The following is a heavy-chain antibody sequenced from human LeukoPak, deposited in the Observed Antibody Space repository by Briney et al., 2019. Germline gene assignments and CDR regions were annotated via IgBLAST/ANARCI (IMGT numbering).Heavy chain of an antibody. CDR1: GFNFNIYA. J-gene: IGHJ4*02. Sequence: GGSLRLSCAASGFNFNIYAMGWVRQAPGKGLEWVSSITSRDGGTFYADSVKGRFTISRDNSKNTLYLQMNSLRADDTAIYYCARDRPNYYGSDGHYYRRDGDYWGQGTLVTVSS. CDR2: ITSRDGGT. D-gene: IGHD3-22*01. V-gene: IGHV3-23*01. CDR3: ARDRPNYYGSDGHYYRRDGDY.